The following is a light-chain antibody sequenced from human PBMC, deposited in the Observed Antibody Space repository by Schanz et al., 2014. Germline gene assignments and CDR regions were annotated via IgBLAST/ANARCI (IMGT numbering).Light chain of an antibody. Sequence: QSVLTQPPSVSGAPGQRVTISCTGSTSNIGAGYDVHWYQQLPGTAPKVLIYGNSHRPSGVPARFSGSKSGTSASLAITGLQAEDEADYYCQSYDSSLSALWVFGGGTKLTVL. CDR1: TSNIGAGYD. J-gene: IGLJ3*02. CDR2: GNS. V-gene: IGLV1-40*01. CDR3: QSYDSSLSALWV.